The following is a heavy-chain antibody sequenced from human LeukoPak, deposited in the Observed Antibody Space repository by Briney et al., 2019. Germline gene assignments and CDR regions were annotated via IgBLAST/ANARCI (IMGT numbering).Heavy chain of an antibody. CDR3: ARASGDIVETATMGSY. J-gene: IGHJ4*02. D-gene: IGHD5-18*01. CDR1: GSTFNSYS. V-gene: IGHV3-21*01. Sequence: PGGSLRLSCAASGSTFNSYSMNWVRQAPGKGLEWVSSISSSSSSIYYADSVKGRFTISRDNAKNSLYLQMNSLRAEDTAVYYCARASGDIVETATMGSYWGQGTLVTVSS. CDR2: ISSSSSSI.